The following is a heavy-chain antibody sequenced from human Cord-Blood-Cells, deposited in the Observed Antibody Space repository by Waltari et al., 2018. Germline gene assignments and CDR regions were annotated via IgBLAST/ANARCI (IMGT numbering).Heavy chain of an antibody. D-gene: IGHD1-26*01. Sequence: QVQLVQSGAVVKKPGASVKVSCKASGYTFTSSAMHWVRQAPGQRLEWMGWINAGNGSPKSSPKFQGRVTITRDTSASTAYMELSSLRSEDTAVYYCARVIGSYYYFDYWGQGTLVTVAS. V-gene: IGHV1-3*01. CDR1: GYTFTSSA. CDR3: ARVIGSYYYFDY. J-gene: IGHJ4*02. CDR2: INAGNGSP.